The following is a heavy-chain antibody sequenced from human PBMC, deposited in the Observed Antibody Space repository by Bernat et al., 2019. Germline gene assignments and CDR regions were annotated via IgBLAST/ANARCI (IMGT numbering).Heavy chain of an antibody. D-gene: IGHD2-8*01. V-gene: IGHV3-30*03. J-gene: IGHJ6*03. CDR1: GFTFLSYA. Sequence: VQLLESGGGLVQPGGSLRLSCAASGFTFLSYAMSWVRQAPGQGLEWVAFIIHDGSNAYYAESVKGRFTISRDNSKSTLYLQMNSLRAEDTAVYYCARDGLVYARSSYMDVWGKGTTVTVSS. CDR3: ARDGLVYARSSYMDV. CDR2: IIHDGSNA.